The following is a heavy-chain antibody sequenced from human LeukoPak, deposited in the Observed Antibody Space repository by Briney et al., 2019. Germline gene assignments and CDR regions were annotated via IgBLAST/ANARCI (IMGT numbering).Heavy chain of an antibody. CDR3: ARVLRGSLYYYYYYMDV. J-gene: IGHJ6*03. CDR1: GYSFTSYD. V-gene: IGHV1-8*01. D-gene: IGHD3-10*01. CDR2: MNPNSGNT. Sequence: ASVKVSCKASGYSFTSYDIKWGGQAAGQGGEGMGWMNPNSGNTGYAQKVQGRVTMTRNTSISPAYMELRSLRSEDTAVYYCARVLRGSLYYYYYYMDVWGKGTTVTISS.